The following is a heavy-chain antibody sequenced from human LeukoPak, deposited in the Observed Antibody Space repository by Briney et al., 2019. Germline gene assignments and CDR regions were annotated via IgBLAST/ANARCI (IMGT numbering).Heavy chain of an antibody. CDR2: IYYSGST. V-gene: IGHV4-59*01. Sequence: KPSETLSLTCTVSGGSISSYYWSWIRQPPGKGLGWIGYIYYSGSTNYNPSLKSRVTISVDTSKNQFSLKLSSVTAADTAVYYCARGVVVAATHFGWFDPWGQGTLVTVSS. CDR1: GGSISSYY. J-gene: IGHJ5*02. CDR3: ARGVVVAATHFGWFDP. D-gene: IGHD2-15*01.